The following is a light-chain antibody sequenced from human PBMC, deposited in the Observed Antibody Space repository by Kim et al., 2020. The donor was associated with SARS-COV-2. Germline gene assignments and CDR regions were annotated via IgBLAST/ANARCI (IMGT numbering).Light chain of an antibody. V-gene: IGLV3-1*01. Sequence: SYELTQPPSVSVSPGQTASITCSGNKLGNKNPCWYQQKSGQSPVLVIFQGDKRPSGIPERFSGSNSGITATLTISETQAFDEAMDYCQAWDSSTVIFGGG. CDR3: QAWDSSTVI. CDR2: QGD. J-gene: IGLJ2*01. CDR1: KLGNKN.